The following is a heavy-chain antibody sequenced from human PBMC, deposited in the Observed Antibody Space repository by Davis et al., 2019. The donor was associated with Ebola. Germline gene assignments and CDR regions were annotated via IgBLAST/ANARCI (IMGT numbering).Heavy chain of an antibody. CDR3: AREKLRFLGWLSHTPSYYYYGMDV. CDR1: GYTFTSYD. CDR2: MNPNSGNT. J-gene: IGHJ6*02. Sequence: ASVKVSCKASGYTFTSYDINWVRQATGQGLEWMGWMNPNSGNTGYAQKFQGRVTMTRNTSISTAYMELSSLRSEDTAVYYCAREKLRFLGWLSHTPSYYYYGMDVWGQGTTVTVSS. V-gene: IGHV1-8*01. D-gene: IGHD3-3*01.